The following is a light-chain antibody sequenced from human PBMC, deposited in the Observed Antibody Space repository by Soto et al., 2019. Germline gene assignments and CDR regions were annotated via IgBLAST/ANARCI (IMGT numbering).Light chain of an antibody. CDR2: LNSDGSH. Sequence: QLVLTQSPSASASLGASVKLTCTLSSGHINYAIAWHQQQPEKGPRYLMKLNSDGSHSKGDGIPDRFSGSSSGAERYLTISSLQSEDEADYYCQTWGTGMVFGGGTKVTVL. J-gene: IGLJ2*01. V-gene: IGLV4-69*01. CDR3: QTWGTGMV. CDR1: SGHINYA.